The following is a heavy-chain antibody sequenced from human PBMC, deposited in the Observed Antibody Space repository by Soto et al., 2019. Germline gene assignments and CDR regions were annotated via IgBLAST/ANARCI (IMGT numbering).Heavy chain of an antibody. Sequence: ASVKVSCKASGYTFTNFYMHWVRQAPGQGLEWMGIINPSGGSTSYAQKFQGRVTMTRDTSTSTVYMELSSLRSEDTAVYYCARDRKTVTSSLDYYGMDVWGQGTTVTV. CDR1: GYTFTNFY. CDR3: ARDRKTVTSSLDYYGMDV. D-gene: IGHD4-17*01. CDR2: INPSGGST. V-gene: IGHV1-46*01. J-gene: IGHJ6*02.